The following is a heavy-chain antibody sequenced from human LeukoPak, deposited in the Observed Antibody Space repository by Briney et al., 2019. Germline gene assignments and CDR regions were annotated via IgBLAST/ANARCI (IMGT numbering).Heavy chain of an antibody. V-gene: IGHV1-2*02. D-gene: IGHD6-19*01. CDR1: GYTFTGYY. CDR3: AIGGWYSDLDY. J-gene: IGHJ4*02. CDR2: INPNSGGT. Sequence: ASVKVSCKASGYTFTGYYMHWVRQAPGQGLEWMGWINPNSGGTNYAQKCQGRVTMTRDTSISTAYMELSRLRSDDTAVYYCAIGGWYSDLDYWGQGTLVTVSS.